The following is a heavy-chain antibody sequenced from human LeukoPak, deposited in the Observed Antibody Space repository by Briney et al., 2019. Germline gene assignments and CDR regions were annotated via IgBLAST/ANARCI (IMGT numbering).Heavy chain of an antibody. CDR2: INPKTGVT. D-gene: IGHD1-20*01. CDR3: ARDITLDS. J-gene: IGHJ5*01. CDR1: GYTFGDYY. Sequence: GASVKVSCKASGYTFGDYYLTWVRQAPGQGFEWLGWINPKTGVTKYAQKFLGRVTMTSDTSTSTAYMELSRLTFDDTAHYFCARDITLDSWGQGTLVTVSS. V-gene: IGHV1-2*02.